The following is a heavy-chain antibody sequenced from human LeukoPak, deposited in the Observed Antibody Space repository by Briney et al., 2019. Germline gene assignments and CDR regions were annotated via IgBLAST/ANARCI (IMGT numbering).Heavy chain of an antibody. V-gene: IGHV3-33*01. J-gene: IGHJ6*02. D-gene: IGHD3-10*01. CDR3: ARGAYGLGNYHNAYGMDV. Sequence: GGSLRLSCAASGFIFSTYGMHWVHQAPGKGLEWVAVIWYDGSNKYYADSVKGRFTISRDNSKNTLYLQMNSLRAEDTAVYYCARGAYGLGNYHNAYGMDVWGQGTTVTVSS. CDR1: GFIFSTYG. CDR2: IWYDGSNK.